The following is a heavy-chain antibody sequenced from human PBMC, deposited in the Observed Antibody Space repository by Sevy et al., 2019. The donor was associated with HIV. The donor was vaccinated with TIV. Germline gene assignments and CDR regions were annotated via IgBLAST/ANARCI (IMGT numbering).Heavy chain of an antibody. CDR2: IYTGGST. CDR1: GFDVSNNY. CDR3: ARDHGGVQDWYFDL. D-gene: IGHD2-8*02. V-gene: IGHV3-53*01. Sequence: GGSLRLSCAASGFDVSNNYMSWVRQAPGKGLEWVSVIYTGGSTYYADPVTGRFTMSRDTSKNTVYLQMDSLSAEDTAVYYCARDHGGVQDWYFDLWGRGTLVTVSS. J-gene: IGHJ2*01.